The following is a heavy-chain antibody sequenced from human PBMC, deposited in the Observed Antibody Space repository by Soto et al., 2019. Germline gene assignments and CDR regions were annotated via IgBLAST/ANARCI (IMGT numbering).Heavy chain of an antibody. CDR3: AKDAYSSSWYF. J-gene: IGHJ4*02. V-gene: IGHV3-23*05. CDR1: GFTFTNYL. D-gene: IGHD2-2*01. CDR2: IDKSGGDT. Sequence: PGGSLRLSCAASGFTFTNYLMTWVRQAPGKGLEWVSSIDKSGGDTYYADSVKGRFTISRDNSKNTLYLQMNGLRAEDTALYYCAKDAYSSSWYFWGLGTLVTVSS.